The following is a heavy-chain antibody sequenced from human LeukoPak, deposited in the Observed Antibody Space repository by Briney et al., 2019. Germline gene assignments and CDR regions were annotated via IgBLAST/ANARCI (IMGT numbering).Heavy chain of an antibody. CDR3: AKETYYYDSSGYYSHYYYYGMDV. J-gene: IGHJ6*02. V-gene: IGHV3-9*01. D-gene: IGHD3-22*01. Sequence: GGSLRLSCAASGFTFDDYAMHWVRQAPGKGLEWVSGISWNSGSIGYADSVKGRFTISRDNAKNSLYLQMNSLRAEDTALYYCAKETYYYDSSGYYSHYYYYGMDVWGQGTTVTVSS. CDR2: ISWNSGSI. CDR1: GFTFDDYA.